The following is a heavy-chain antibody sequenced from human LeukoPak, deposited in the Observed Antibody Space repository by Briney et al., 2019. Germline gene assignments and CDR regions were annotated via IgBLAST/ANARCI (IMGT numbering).Heavy chain of an antibody. D-gene: IGHD4-17*01. J-gene: IGHJ4*02. CDR2: IWYDGSSK. CDR3: ARDPPSFYGDPGYFDY. CDR1: GFTFSSYG. V-gene: IGHV3-33*01. Sequence: GGSLRLSCAASGFTFSSYGMHWVRQAPGKGLEWVAVIWYDGSSKYYADSVKGRFTISRDNSKNTLYLQMNSLRAEDTAVYYCARDPPSFYGDPGYFDYWGQGTLVTVSS.